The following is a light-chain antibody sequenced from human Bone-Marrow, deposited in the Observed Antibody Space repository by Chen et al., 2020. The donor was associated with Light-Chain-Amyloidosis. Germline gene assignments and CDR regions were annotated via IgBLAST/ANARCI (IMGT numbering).Light chain of an antibody. CDR1: RGSIATTF. CDR2: EDD. CDR3: QSYQGSSQGV. V-gene: IGLV6-57*01. J-gene: IGLJ3*02. Sequence: NFMLTQPHSVSESPGKTVIISCTRSRGSIATTFVQWYHQRPGRSPPTVIYEDDQSPSGVPDRFSGSIDRSSNSASLTISGLTTEDEADYYCQSYQGSSQGVFGGGTKLTVL.